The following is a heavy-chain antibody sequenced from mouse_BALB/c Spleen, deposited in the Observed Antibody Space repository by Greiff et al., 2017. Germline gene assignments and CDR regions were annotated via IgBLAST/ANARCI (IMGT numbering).Heavy chain of an antibody. CDR2: INPSSGYT. V-gene: IGHV1-4*02. CDR3: ARVYYDYAMDD. J-gene: IGHJ4*01. D-gene: IGHD2-1*01. CDR1: GYTFTSYT. Sequence: VQLQESAAELARPGASVKMSCKASGYTFTSYTMHWVKQRPGQGLEWIGYINPSSGYTEYNQKFKDKTTLTADKSSSTAYMQLSSLTTEDSAVYYCARVYYDYAMDDWGQGTSVTVSS.